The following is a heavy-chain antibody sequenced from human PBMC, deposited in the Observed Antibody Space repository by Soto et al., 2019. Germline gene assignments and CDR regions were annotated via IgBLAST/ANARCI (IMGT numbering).Heavy chain of an antibody. CDR1: GGSFSGYY. Sequence: SETLSLTCAVYGGSFSGYYWSWIRQPPGKGLEWIGEINHSGSTNYNPSLKSRVTISVDTSKNQFSLKLSSVTAEDTAVYYCARGPGMDGDDLQSWGQGTLVTVSS. D-gene: IGHD4-17*01. CDR2: INHSGST. J-gene: IGHJ5*02. V-gene: IGHV4-34*01. CDR3: ARGPGMDGDDLQS.